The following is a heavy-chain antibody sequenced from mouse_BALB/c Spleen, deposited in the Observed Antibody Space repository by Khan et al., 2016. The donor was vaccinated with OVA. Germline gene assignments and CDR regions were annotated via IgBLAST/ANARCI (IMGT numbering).Heavy chain of an antibody. Sequence: EVELVESGGGLVKPGGTLTLSCAASGFAFSSYDMSWVRQSPEKRLEWVAYISSGGGSTYYPDTVKGRFTISSDNAKNILYLQMGSLKSEDTAIYYCARHSGTWFAYWGQGTLVTVSA. CDR2: ISSGGGST. CDR3: ARHSGTWFAY. CDR1: GFAFSSYD. J-gene: IGHJ3*01. D-gene: IGHD3-3*01. V-gene: IGHV5-12-1*01.